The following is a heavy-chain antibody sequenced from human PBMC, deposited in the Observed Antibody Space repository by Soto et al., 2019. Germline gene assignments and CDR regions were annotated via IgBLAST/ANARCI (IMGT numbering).Heavy chain of an antibody. CDR2: IYYSGST. D-gene: IGHD2-8*01. V-gene: IGHV4-59*01. Sequence: SETLSLTCTVSGGSISSYYWSWIQQPPGKGLEWIGYIYYSGSTNYNPSLKSRVTISVDTSKNQFSLKLSSVTAADTAVYYCARTYCTNGVCYYDYWGQGTLVTVSS. CDR1: GGSISSYY. CDR3: ARTYCTNGVCYYDY. J-gene: IGHJ4*02.